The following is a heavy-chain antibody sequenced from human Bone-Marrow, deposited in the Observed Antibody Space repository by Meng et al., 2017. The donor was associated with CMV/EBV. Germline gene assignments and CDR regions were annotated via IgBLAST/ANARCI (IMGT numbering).Heavy chain of an antibody. V-gene: IGHV1-2*02. D-gene: IGHD4-17*01. CDR2: INPNSGDT. CDR3: TRDAHLTTVTPNWFDP. CDR1: GDTVTDYY. J-gene: IGHJ5*02. Sequence: QVQLVKFVAELRKPGASVKVSCKASGDTVTDYYMHWVRQAPGQGLEWMGCINPNSGDTNYAQKFQGRVTMTRDTSISTAYMELSRLRSDDTAVYYCTRDAHLTTVTPNWFDPWGQGTLVTVSS.